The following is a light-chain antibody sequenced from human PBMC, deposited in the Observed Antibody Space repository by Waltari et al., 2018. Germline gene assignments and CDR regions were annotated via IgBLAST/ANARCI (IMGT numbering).Light chain of an antibody. Sequence: QLVLTQSPSASASLGASVKLTCTLSSGHSTYTIAWHQQQPEKGPRYLMRVNSDGTHSKGDGIPDRFSGSTSGGDRHLTISSRQSEDEADYYWQTWGTGTVVFGGGTKLTVL. V-gene: IGLV4-69*01. CDR2: VNSDGTH. CDR3: QTWGTGTVV. J-gene: IGLJ2*01. CDR1: SGHSTYT.